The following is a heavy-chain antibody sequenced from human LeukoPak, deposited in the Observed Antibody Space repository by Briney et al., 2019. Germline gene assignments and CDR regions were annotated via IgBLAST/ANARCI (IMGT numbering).Heavy chain of an antibody. Sequence: PSETLSLTCAVSGGSISSGGYPWSWIRQPPGKGLEWIGYIYHSGSTYYNPSLKSRVTISVDRSKNQFSLKLSSVTAADTAVYYCTRDCGGYCTNGVQRYYYYGMDVWGQGTTVTVSS. CDR3: TRDCGGYCTNGVQRYYYYGMDV. J-gene: IGHJ6*02. D-gene: IGHD2-8*01. CDR2: IYHSGST. V-gene: IGHV4-30-2*01. CDR1: GGSISSGGYP.